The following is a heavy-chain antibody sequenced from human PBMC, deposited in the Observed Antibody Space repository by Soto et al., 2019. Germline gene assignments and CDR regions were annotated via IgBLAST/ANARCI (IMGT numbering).Heavy chain of an antibody. CDR1: GFTFSDYA. CDR2: VGGSDDDK. CDR3: AKDATSFNFVWDPFDM. Sequence: EVQLLESGGGVVQPGGSLRLSCAASGFTFSDYAMSWVRQTPGKGLQWVSGVGGSDDDKHYADSVRGRFIVSRDNSKNTLYLQMNSLRADDTAIYYCAKDATSFNFVWDPFDMWGQGTEVTVSS. D-gene: IGHD2-8*01. J-gene: IGHJ3*02. V-gene: IGHV3-23*01.